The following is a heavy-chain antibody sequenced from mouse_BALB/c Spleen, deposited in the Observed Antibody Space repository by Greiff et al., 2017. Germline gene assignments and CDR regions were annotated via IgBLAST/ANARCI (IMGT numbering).Heavy chain of an antibody. V-gene: IGHV1-77*01. CDR2: IYPGSGST. CDR3: ERGIYYYGSSSRAWIAY. CDR1: GYTFTDYV. J-gene: IGHJ3*01. Sequence: VKLMESGPELVKPGASVKMSCKASGYTFTDYVISWVKQRTGQGLEWIGEIYPGSGSTYYNEKFKGKATLTADKSSNKAYMQLSSLTSEDAAVYFYERGIYYYGSSSRAWIAYWGQGTLVTVSA. D-gene: IGHD1-1*01.